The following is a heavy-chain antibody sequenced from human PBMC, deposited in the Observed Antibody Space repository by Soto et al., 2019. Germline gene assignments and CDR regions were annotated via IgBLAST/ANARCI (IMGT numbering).Heavy chain of an antibody. D-gene: IGHD3-10*01. CDR1: GFTFSSYG. CDR3: AKDLVRFGELSSLSYYYYYYGMDV. V-gene: IGHV3-30*18. CDR2: ISYDGSNK. Sequence: GGSLRLSCAASGFTFSSYGMHWVRQAPGKGLEWVAVISYDGSNKYYADSVKGRFTISRDNSKDTLYLQMNSLRAEDTAVYYCAKDLVRFGELSSLSYYYYYYGMDVWGQGTTVTVSS. J-gene: IGHJ6*02.